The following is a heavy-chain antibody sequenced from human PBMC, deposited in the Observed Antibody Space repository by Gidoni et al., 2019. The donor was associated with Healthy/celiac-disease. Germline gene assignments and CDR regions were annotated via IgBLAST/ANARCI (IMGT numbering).Heavy chain of an antibody. J-gene: IGHJ3*02. Sequence: QVQLVESGGGVVQPGRSLRLSCAASGFTFSSYAMHWVRQAPGKGREWVAVISYDGSNKYYADSVKGRFTISRDNSKNTLYLQMNSLRAEDTAVYYCARENLRAYYGSGSIRGAFDIWGQGTMVTVSS. CDR2: ISYDGSNK. CDR3: ARENLRAYYGSGSIRGAFDI. CDR1: GFTFSSYA. V-gene: IGHV3-30-3*01. D-gene: IGHD3-10*01.